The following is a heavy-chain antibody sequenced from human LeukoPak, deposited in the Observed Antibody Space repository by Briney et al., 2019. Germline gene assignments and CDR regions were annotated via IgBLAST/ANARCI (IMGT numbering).Heavy chain of an antibody. CDR3: ASSYYDILTPDY. Sequence: SDTLSLTCAVSGYSISSSNWWGWIRQPPGKGLEWIGYISYSGRTNYNPSLKSRVTMSVDTSKNQFSLKLSSVTALDTAVYYCASSYYDILTPDYWGQGTLVTVSS. CDR1: GYSISSSNW. CDR2: ISYSGRT. J-gene: IGHJ4*02. V-gene: IGHV4-28*06. D-gene: IGHD3-9*01.